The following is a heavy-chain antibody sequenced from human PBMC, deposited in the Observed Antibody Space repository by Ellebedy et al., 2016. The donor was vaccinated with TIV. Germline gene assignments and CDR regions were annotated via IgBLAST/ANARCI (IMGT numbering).Heavy chain of an antibody. Sequence: ASVKVSXXASGYTFTDSYMHWVRQAPGQGLEWMGWINPNSGGTKYAQKFQGRVTMTRDTSISTAYMELSRLRSDDTAVYYCAREEGGDYWGQGTVVTVSS. J-gene: IGHJ4*02. D-gene: IGHD3-16*01. CDR3: AREEGGDY. V-gene: IGHV1-2*02. CDR2: INPNSGGT. CDR1: GYTFTDSY.